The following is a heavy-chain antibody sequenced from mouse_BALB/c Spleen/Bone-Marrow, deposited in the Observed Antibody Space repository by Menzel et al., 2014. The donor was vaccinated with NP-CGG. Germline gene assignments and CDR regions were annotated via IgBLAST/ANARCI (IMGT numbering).Heavy chain of an antibody. CDR2: INNNGGST. CDR1: GFTFXSYG. CDR3: ARVYGWYFDV. J-gene: IGHJ1*01. D-gene: IGHD1-1*01. V-gene: IGHV5-6-3*01. Sequence: VKLVESGGGLVQPGGSLKLSCVASGFTFXSYGMSWVRQTPDKRLELVATINNNGGSTYYPDSVKGQFTISRDNAKNTLYLQMSSLKSEDTAMYYCARVYGWYFDVWGAGTTVTVSP.